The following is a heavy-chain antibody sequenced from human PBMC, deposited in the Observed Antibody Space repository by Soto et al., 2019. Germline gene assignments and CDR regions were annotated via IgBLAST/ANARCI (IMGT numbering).Heavy chain of an antibody. D-gene: IGHD6-19*01. CDR3: ARPPYSSTSWYFDL. Sequence: GESLKIYCKAYGYSFTNYWIGRVRQLPGKGLEWMGIIYPADSDTIYSPSFQGQVTISADKSISTAYLQWTSLKASDTAMYYCARPPYSSTSWYFDLWGRGTLVTVSS. CDR1: GYSFTNYW. CDR2: IYPADSDT. J-gene: IGHJ2*01. V-gene: IGHV5-51*01.